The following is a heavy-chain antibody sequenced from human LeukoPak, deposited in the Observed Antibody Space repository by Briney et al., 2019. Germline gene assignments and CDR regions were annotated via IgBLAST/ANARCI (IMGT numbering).Heavy chain of an antibody. Sequence: GGSLRLSCAASGFIFGSYSMHWVRQAPGKGLVWVSRIKTDGITTTYADSVKGRFTISRDNSKNTLYLQMNSLRAEDTAVYYCARDSSGWSTRGDYWGQGTLVTVSS. J-gene: IGHJ4*02. D-gene: IGHD6-19*01. V-gene: IGHV3-74*03. CDR1: GFIFGSYS. CDR3: ARDSSGWSTRGDY. CDR2: IKTDGITT.